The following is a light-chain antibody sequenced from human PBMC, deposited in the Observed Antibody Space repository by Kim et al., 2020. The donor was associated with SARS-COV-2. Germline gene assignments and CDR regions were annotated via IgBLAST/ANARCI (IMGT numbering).Light chain of an antibody. CDR2: GAS. CDR3: LQHNTYPIT. CDR1: QDIRND. J-gene: IGKJ5*01. V-gene: IGKV1-17*01. Sequence: ASVGDRVTSNCRESQDIRNDLGWYQQNPGRAPKRLIYGASSLQSGVPSRFSGSGSGTEFTLTVSSLQPEDFATYFCLQHNTYPITFGQGTRLEIK.